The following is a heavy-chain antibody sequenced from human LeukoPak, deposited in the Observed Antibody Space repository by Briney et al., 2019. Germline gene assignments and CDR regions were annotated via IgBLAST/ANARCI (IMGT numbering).Heavy chain of an antibody. CDR3: ARGGLDHAFDF. CDR1: GFIFSGYW. CDR2: INNDGGGT. D-gene: IGHD3/OR15-3a*01. J-gene: IGHJ3*01. V-gene: IGHV3-74*01. Sequence: SGGSLRLSCAASGFIFSGYWMYRVRQAPGKGLEYVSRINNDGGGTTYAESVKGRFTVSRDNAKNTVFLQMNSLRAEDTAIYYCARGGLDHAFDFWGQGTMVTVSS.